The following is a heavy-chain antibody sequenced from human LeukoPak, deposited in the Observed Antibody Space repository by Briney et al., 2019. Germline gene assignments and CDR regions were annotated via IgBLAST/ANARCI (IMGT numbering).Heavy chain of an antibody. CDR1: GYTFPSYF. Sequence: ASVKVSCKASGYTFPSYFMHWVRQAPGQGLEWMGIINPTGGSTTYAQKFHRRVTITRDTSTSTVYIELSSLTSYDTAVYFCARTAARLFGYWGQGTLVTVSS. CDR2: INPTGGST. V-gene: IGHV1-46*01. J-gene: IGHJ4*02. CDR3: ARTAARLFGY. D-gene: IGHD6-6*01.